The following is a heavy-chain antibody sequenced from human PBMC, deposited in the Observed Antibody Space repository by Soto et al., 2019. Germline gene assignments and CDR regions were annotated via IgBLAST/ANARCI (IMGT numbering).Heavy chain of an antibody. V-gene: IGHV1-69*02. CDR1: GGTFSTYT. Sequence: SVKVSCKASGGTFSTYTISWVRQAPGQGLEWMGRIIPTLGIATYAQEFQGRVTIGADKSTSTAYMELSSLRSEDTAVYYCVRAPGDPHYYYYGMDVWGQGTTVTVSS. D-gene: IGHD3-16*01. CDR3: VRAPGDPHYYYYGMDV. J-gene: IGHJ6*02. CDR2: IIPTLGIA.